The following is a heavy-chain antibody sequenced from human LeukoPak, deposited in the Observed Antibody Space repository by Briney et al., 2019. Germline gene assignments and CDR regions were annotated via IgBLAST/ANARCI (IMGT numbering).Heavy chain of an antibody. CDR2: ISSSSSYI. Sequence: PGESLRLSCAASGFTFTTYWMSWVRQAPGKGLEWVSSISSSSSYIYYADSVKGRFTISRDNAKNSLYLQMNSLRAEDTAVYYCARESYCSGGSCYSGRAFDIWGQGTMVTVSS. V-gene: IGHV3-21*01. CDR1: GFTFTTYW. J-gene: IGHJ3*02. CDR3: ARESYCSGGSCYSGRAFDI. D-gene: IGHD2-15*01.